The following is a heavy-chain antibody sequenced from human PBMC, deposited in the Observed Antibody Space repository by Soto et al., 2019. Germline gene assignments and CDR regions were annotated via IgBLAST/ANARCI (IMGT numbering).Heavy chain of an antibody. CDR3: ARDRLARGIPVAGRIDY. D-gene: IGHD6-19*01. V-gene: IGHV3-21*02. CDR2: ISSTGALM. Sequence: EVQLVESGGGLVKPGGSLRLSCAASGFIFSRYSMNWVRQAPGKGLEWVSSISSTGALMYYADSVKGRFTISRDDADNSLYLQMNSLRVEDTAVYYWARDRLARGIPVAGRIDYWGQGALVTVSS. J-gene: IGHJ4*02. CDR1: GFIFSRYS.